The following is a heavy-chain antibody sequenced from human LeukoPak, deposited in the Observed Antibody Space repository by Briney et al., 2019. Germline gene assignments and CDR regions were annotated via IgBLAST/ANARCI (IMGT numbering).Heavy chain of an antibody. J-gene: IGHJ4*02. D-gene: IGHD6-19*01. CDR2: IYSGGST. Sequence: PGGSLRLSCAASGFTVSANYMSWVRQAPGKGLEWVSVIYSGGSTYYADSVKGRFTIFRGSSKNTLYLQMNSLRAEDTAVYCCARDNGYNSGSLGYRGQGTLVTVSS. V-gene: IGHV3-66*02. CDR1: GFTVSANY. CDR3: ARDNGYNSGSLGY.